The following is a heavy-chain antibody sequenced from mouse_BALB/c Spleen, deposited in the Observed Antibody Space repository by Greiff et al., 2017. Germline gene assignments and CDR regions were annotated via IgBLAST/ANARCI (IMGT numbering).Heavy chain of an antibody. V-gene: IGHV5-6-3*01. D-gene: IGHD2-1*01. CDR2: INSNGGST. Sequence: EVQVVESGGGLVQPGGSLKLSCAASGFTFSSYGMSWVRQTPDKRLELVATINSNGGSTYYPDSVKGRFTISRDNAKNTLYLQMSSLKSEDTAMYYCARDKNYDGNAMDYWGQGTSVTVSS. CDR1: GFTFSSYG. J-gene: IGHJ4*01. CDR3: ARDKNYDGNAMDY.